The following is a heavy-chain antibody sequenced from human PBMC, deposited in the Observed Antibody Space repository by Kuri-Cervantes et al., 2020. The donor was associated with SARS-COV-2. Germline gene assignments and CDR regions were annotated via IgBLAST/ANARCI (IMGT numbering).Heavy chain of an antibody. V-gene: IGHV1-46*01. CDR2: IDPSGGGT. CDR3: ASERGTSSNCYDY. J-gene: IGHJ4*02. D-gene: IGHD2-8*01. CDR1: GYTFITHY. Sequence: ASVQVSCKTSGYTFITHYIHWVRRAPAQGLEWMVVIDPSGGGTTYAQNFQGRVTMTRDTSTSTVYMELSSLRSEDTAVYYCASERGTSSNCYDYWGQGTLVTVSS.